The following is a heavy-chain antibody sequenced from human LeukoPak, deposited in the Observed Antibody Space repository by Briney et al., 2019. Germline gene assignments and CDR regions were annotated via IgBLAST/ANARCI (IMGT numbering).Heavy chain of an antibody. Sequence: SETLSLTCAVSGYSISSGYYWGWIRQPPGKGLEWIGSIYHSGSTYYNPSLKSRVTISVDTSKNQFSLKLSSVTAADTAVYYCARLRYCSSTSCYNGYYFDYWGQGTLVTVSS. V-gene: IGHV4-38-2*01. J-gene: IGHJ4*02. CDR3: ARLRYCSSTSCYNGYYFDY. CDR1: GYSISSGYY. CDR2: IYHSGST. D-gene: IGHD2-2*01.